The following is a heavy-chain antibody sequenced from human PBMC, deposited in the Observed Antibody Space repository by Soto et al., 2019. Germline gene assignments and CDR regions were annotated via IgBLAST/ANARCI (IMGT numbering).Heavy chain of an antibody. V-gene: IGHV3-15*01. CDR2: FKSKTDGGTT. Sequence: VGSLRLSCAASGFTFSNAWMSWVRQAPGKGLEWVGHFKSKTDGGTTDYAAPVKGRFTISRDDSKNTLHLQMNSLKTEDTAVYYCTTVTYYYGSGSPLFDYWGQGTLVTVSS. D-gene: IGHD3-10*01. CDR3: TTVTYYYGSGSPLFDY. J-gene: IGHJ4*02. CDR1: GFTFSNAW.